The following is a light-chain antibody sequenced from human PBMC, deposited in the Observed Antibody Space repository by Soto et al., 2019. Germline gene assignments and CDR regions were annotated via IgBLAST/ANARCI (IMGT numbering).Light chain of an antibody. Sequence: EIVLTQSPGTLSLSPGERATLSCRASQSVSSNSLAWYQQKPGQAPRLLIYGASSRATGVPDRFSGRGSGTDFTLTIRRLEPEDFAVYYCHQYGLSPLTFGGGTKVDIK. CDR2: GAS. CDR1: QSVSSNS. J-gene: IGKJ4*01. V-gene: IGKV3-20*01. CDR3: HQYGLSPLT.